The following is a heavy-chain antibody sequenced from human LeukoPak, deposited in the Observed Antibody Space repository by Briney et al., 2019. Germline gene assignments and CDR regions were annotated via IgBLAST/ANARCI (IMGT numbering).Heavy chain of an antibody. CDR2: ISYDGSNK. D-gene: IGHD3-3*01. Sequence: PGGSLRLSCAASGFTFSSYAMHWVRQAPGKGLEWVAVISYDGSNKYYADSVKGRFTISRDNSKNTLYLQMNSLRAEDMAVYYCARDPDFWSGNDAFDIWGQGTMVTVSS. V-gene: IGHV3-30*04. J-gene: IGHJ3*02. CDR1: GFTFSSYA. CDR3: ARDPDFWSGNDAFDI.